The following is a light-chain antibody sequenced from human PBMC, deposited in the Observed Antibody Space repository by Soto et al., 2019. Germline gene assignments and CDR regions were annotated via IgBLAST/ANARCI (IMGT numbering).Light chain of an antibody. Sequence: EIVLTQSPGTLSLSRGERATLSXRASHSVTSSYLAWYQQEPXQAPXXXIHXASSRATGIPDRFSGSGYGTDFTITISRLEPEDVAVYYCQQYGRSGTFGQGTRLEIK. V-gene: IGKV3-20*01. CDR3: QQYGRSGT. CDR1: HSVTSSY. J-gene: IGKJ5*01. CDR2: XAS.